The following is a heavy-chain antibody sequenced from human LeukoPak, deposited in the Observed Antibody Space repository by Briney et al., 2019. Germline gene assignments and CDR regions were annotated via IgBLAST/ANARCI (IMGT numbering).Heavy chain of an antibody. J-gene: IGHJ6*03. Sequence: ASVKVSCKASGYTFTGYYMHWVRQAPGRGLEWMGWINPNSGGTNYAQKFQGRVTMTRDTSISTAYMELSRLRSDDTAVYYCARDRVYCYYMDVWGKGTTVTVSS. V-gene: IGHV1-2*02. CDR3: ARDRVYCYYMDV. CDR2: INPNSGGT. CDR1: GYTFTGYY. D-gene: IGHD2-15*01.